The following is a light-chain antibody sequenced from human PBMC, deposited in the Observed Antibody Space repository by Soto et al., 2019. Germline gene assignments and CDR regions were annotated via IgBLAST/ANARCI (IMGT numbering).Light chain of an antibody. J-gene: IGKJ5*01. CDR3: QQYDDWPIT. V-gene: IGKV3-15*01. CDR1: QSVRSN. CDR2: DGS. Sequence: EIGMTQSPDTVYVSPGERATLSCRASQSVRSNLAWYQHKPGQAPRLLIYDGSTRALGIPARFSGSESGTEFTLTISSLQSEDFAVYFCQQYDDWPITFGQGTRLEIK.